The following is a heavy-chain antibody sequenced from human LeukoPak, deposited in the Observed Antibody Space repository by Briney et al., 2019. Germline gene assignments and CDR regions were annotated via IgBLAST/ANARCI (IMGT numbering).Heavy chain of an antibody. D-gene: IGHD5-24*01. CDR2: IWPDDSDK. V-gene: IGHV5-51*01. CDR1: GYSFTSYW. Sequence: GESLKISCKGSGYSFTSYWIGWVRQVPGKGLEWMGIIWPDDSDKRYSPSFQGQVTISADKSISTAYLQWSSLKASDTAMYYCARQGKDGYRVVDYWGQGTLVTVSS. CDR3: ARQGKDGYRVVDY. J-gene: IGHJ4*02.